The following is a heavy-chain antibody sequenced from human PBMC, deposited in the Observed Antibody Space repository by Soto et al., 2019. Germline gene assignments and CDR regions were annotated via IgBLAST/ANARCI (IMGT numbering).Heavy chain of an antibody. J-gene: IGHJ4*02. CDR1: GFTFSSYS. Sequence: EVQLVESGGGLVKPGGSLRLSCAASGFTFSSYSMNWVRQAPGKGLEWVSSISSSDTYIYYADSVKGRFTISRDNAKNPLYLTMNSLRAEETAVYYCARTKKGGLDYWGRGTLVTVSS. V-gene: IGHV3-21*01. CDR3: ARTKKGGLDY. D-gene: IGHD3-16*01. CDR2: ISSSDTYI.